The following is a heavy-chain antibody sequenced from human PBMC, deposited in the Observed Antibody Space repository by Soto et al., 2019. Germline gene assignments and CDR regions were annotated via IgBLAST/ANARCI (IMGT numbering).Heavy chain of an antibody. CDR2: IIPIFGTA. J-gene: IGHJ4*02. Sequence: QVQLVQSGAEVKKPGSSVKVSCKASGGTFSSYAISWVRQAPGQGLEWMGGIIPIFGTANYAQKFQGRVTITADESTSTAYMGLSSLRSEDTAVYYCARTPGYDYVWGSYRPYFDYWGQGTLVTVSS. CDR3: ARTPGYDYVWGSYRPYFDY. D-gene: IGHD3-16*02. V-gene: IGHV1-69*01. CDR1: GGTFSSYA.